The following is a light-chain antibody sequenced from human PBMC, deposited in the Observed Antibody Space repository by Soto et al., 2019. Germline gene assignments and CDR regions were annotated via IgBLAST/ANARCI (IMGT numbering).Light chain of an antibody. CDR1: ISNIATNY. V-gene: IGLV1-47*01. CDR2: RDN. Sequence: QSVLTQPPSVSGTPGQRVTISCSGGISNIATNYVHWFQQLPGTAPKVLSNRDNQRPSGVTDRFSGSKSGTSASLAISGLRSDDEDEYYCAAWDDTVRSYVFGTGTKVTVL. J-gene: IGLJ1*01. CDR3: AAWDDTVRSYV.